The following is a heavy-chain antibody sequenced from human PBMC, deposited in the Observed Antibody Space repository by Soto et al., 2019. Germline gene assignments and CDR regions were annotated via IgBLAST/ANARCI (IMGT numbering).Heavy chain of an antibody. D-gene: IGHD6-6*01. CDR2: IIPIFGTA. V-gene: IGHV1-69*13. CDR3: ATGGRPKTYYYYGMDV. Sequence: ASVKVSCKASGGTFSSYATSWVRQAPGQGLEWMGGIIPIFGTANYAQKFQGRVTITADESTSTAYMELSSLRSEDTAVYYCATGGRPKTYYYYGMDVWGQGTTVTVSS. CDR1: GGTFSSYA. J-gene: IGHJ6*02.